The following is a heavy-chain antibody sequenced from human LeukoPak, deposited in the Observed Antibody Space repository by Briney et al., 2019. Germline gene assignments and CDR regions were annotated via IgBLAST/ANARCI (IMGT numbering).Heavy chain of an antibody. CDR2: ISGSGNAK. Sequence: GGSLRLSCAASGFTFSDYYMGWIRQAPGKGLEWVTYISGSGNAKNYADSVKGRFTISRDNAKNSVFLQMDSLRAEDTAVYYCARAGGSYWMGAKFDFWGQGILVTVSS. V-gene: IGHV3-11*01. CDR1: GFTFSDYY. J-gene: IGHJ4*02. CDR3: ARAGGSYWMGAKFDF. D-gene: IGHD1-26*01.